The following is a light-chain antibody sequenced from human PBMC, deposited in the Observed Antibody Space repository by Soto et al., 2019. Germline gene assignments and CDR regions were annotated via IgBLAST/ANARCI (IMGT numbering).Light chain of an antibody. CDR1: SGHSSYA. J-gene: IGLJ2*01. CDR3: QTWDTAIL. Sequence: QLVLTQSPSASASLGASVKLTCTLSSGHSSYAIAWHQQQPEKGPRYLMKLNSDGSHRKGDGIPDRFSGSSSGAERYLTISSLQSEDEADYYCQTWDTAILFGGGTKLTVL. V-gene: IGLV4-69*01. CDR2: LNSDGSH.